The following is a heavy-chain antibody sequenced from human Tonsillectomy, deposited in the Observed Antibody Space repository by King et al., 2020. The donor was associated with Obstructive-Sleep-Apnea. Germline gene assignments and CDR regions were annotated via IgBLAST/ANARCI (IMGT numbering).Heavy chain of an antibody. Sequence: QLQESGPGLVKPSETLSLTCTVSGGSMNSSDYYWGWIRQPPGKGLEWIGNIFYSGTTYYNSSLKSRVTISVDMSKKQFSLKPRSVTAADTAAYSCARVDSGGGETRVFDYWGQGTLVIVSS. V-gene: IGHV4-39*07. D-gene: IGHD1-26*01. CDR1: GGSMNSSDYY. CDR2: IFYSGTT. CDR3: ARVDSGGGETRVFDY. J-gene: IGHJ4*02.